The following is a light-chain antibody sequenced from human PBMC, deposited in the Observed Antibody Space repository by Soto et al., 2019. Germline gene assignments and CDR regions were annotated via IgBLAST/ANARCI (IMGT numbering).Light chain of an antibody. J-gene: IGLJ3*02. CDR1: SSDVGAYTS. V-gene: IGLV2-14*01. Sequence: QSALTQPASVSGSPGQSITISCTGTSSDVGAYTSVSWYQQHPGKAPKLMIYEVSNRPSGVSNRFSASKSGSTASLTISGLQAEDEADFYCSSYTRRSTWVFGGGTKLTVL. CDR3: SSYTRRSTWV. CDR2: EVS.